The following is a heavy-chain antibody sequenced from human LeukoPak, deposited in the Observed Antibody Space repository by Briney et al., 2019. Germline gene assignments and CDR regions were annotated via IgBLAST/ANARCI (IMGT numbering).Heavy chain of an antibody. CDR1: GFTFSSYA. J-gene: IGHJ4*02. Sequence: GGSLRLSCAASGFTFSSYAMSWVRQAPGKGLEWVSAISGSGGSTYYADSVKGRFTISRDNSKNTLYLKMNSLRAEDTAVYYCARDRVDTDMVYFDYWGQGTLVTVSS. CDR2: ISGSGGST. D-gene: IGHD5-18*01. CDR3: ARDRVDTDMVYFDY. V-gene: IGHV3-23*01.